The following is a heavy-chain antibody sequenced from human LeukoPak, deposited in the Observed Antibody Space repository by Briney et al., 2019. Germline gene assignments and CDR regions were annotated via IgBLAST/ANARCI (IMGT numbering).Heavy chain of an antibody. CDR2: INPNNGGT. J-gene: IGHJ4*02. CDR3: ARGSPTVGINKRIGNDY. Sequence: ASVKVSCKASGYTFTGSHMHWVRQAPGQGPEWMGWINPNNGGTGYIEKFQGRVTMTRDTSISTAYLELSGLTSDDTAVYFCARGSPTVGINKRIGNDYWGQGTLITVTS. V-gene: IGHV1-2*02. D-gene: IGHD1-26*01. CDR1: GYTFTGSH.